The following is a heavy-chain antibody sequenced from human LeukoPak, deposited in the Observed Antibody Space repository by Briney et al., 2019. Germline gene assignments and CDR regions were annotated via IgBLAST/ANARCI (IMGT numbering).Heavy chain of an antibody. J-gene: IGHJ6*03. CDR1: GFTFSDYS. CDR2: ISSSSSYI. CDR3: ARDCCGSSHFYYYYMDV. V-gene: IGHV3-21*01. D-gene: IGHD6-13*01. Sequence: GGSLRLSCAASGFTFSDYSMNWVRQAPGKGLEWVSSISSSSSYIYYADSVKGRFTISRDNAKNSLYLQMNSLRAEDTAVYYCARDCCGSSHFYYYYMDVWGKGTTVTVSS.